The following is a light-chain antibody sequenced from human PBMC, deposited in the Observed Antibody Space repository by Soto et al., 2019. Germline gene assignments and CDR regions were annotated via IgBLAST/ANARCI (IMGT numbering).Light chain of an antibody. J-gene: IGKJ1*01. CDR3: QHYNSYSEA. CDR1: QTISSW. CDR2: KAS. Sequence: DIQMTQSPSTLSGSVGDRVTITCRASQTISSWLAWYQQKPGKAPKLLIYKASTLKSGVPSRFSGSGSGREFTLTINSLQPDDFATYYCQHYNSYSEAFGQGTKVELK. V-gene: IGKV1-5*03.